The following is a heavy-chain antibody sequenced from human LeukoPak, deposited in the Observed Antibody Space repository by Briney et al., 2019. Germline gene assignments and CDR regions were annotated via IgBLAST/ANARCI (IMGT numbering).Heavy chain of an antibody. CDR1: GYTFTSYD. D-gene: IGHD6-19*01. Sequence: ASVKVSCKASGYTFTSYDINWVRQATGQGLEWMGWMNPNSGNTGYAQKFQGRVTITRNTSISTAYMELSSLRSEDTAVYYCARFVGKIAVAGPHQDYWGQGTLDTVSS. V-gene: IGHV1-8*03. J-gene: IGHJ4*02. CDR3: ARFVGKIAVAGPHQDY. CDR2: MNPNSGNT.